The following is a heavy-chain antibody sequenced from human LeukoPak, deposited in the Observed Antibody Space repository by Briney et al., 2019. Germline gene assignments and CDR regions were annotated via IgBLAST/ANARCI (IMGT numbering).Heavy chain of an antibody. V-gene: IGHV3-23*01. J-gene: IGHJ4*02. CDR2: ISGSGGTT. D-gene: IGHD1-26*01. CDR3: AKWPEGATPKFHY. Sequence: GGSLRLSCEASGFTFRSYAMSWVRQAPGKGLEWVSAISGSGGTTYYADSVKGRFTISRDNSKNTLYLQMNGLRAEDTAVYYCAKWPEGATPKFHYWGQGTLVTVSS. CDR1: GFTFRSYA.